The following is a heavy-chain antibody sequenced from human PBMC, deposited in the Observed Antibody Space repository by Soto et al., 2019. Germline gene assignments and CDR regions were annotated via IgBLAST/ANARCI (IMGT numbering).Heavy chain of an antibody. V-gene: IGHV4-39*01. J-gene: IGHJ5*02. CDR2: IYYSGST. Sequence: SETLSLTCTVSGGSISSSSYYWGWIRQPPGKGLEWIGSIYYSGSTYHNPSLKSRVTISVDTSKNQFSLKLSSVTAADTAVYYCARHTTVTTPGWFDPWGQGTLVTVSS. CDR3: ARHTTVTTPGWFDP. D-gene: IGHD4-17*01. CDR1: GGSISSSSYY.